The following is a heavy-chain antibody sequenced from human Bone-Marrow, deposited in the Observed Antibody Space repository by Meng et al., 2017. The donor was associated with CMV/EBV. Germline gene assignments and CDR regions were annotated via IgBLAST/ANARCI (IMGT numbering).Heavy chain of an antibody. CDR1: GGSISSSSYY. V-gene: IGHV4-39*07. CDR3: SREPAKKGPYGMDV. Sequence: SETLSLTCTVSGGSISSSSYYWGWIRQPPGKGLEWIGSIYYSGSTNYNPSLKSRVTISVDTSKNQFSLKLSSVTAADTDVYYCSREPAKKGPYGMDVWGQGTTVTASS. J-gene: IGHJ6*02. CDR2: IYYSGST. D-gene: IGHD1-14*01.